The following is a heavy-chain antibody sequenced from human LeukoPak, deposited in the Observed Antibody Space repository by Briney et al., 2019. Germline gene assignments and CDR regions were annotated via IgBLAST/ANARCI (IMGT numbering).Heavy chain of an antibody. J-gene: IGHJ4*02. CDR2: INHSGST. CDR3: ARSRDGYKKFDY. Sequence: PSETLSLTCAVYGGSFSGYYWSWIRQPPGKGLEWIGEINHSGSTNYNPSLKSRVTISVDTSKNQFSLKLSSVTAADTAVYYCARSRDGYKKFDYWGQGTLVTVSS. D-gene: IGHD5-24*01. CDR1: GGSFSGYY. V-gene: IGHV4-34*01.